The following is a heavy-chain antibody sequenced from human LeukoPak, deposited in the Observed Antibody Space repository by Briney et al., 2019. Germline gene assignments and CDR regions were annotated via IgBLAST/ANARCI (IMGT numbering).Heavy chain of an antibody. CDR1: GGSFSGYY. D-gene: IGHD2-2*01. Sequence: SETLSLTCAVYGGSFSGYYGSWIRQPPGKGLEWIGEINHSGSTNYNPSLKSRVTISVDTSKNQFSLKLSSVTAADTAVYYCARISRDIVVVPAATNGWFDPWGQGALVTVSS. J-gene: IGHJ5*02. V-gene: IGHV4-34*01. CDR3: ARISRDIVVVPAATNGWFDP. CDR2: INHSGST.